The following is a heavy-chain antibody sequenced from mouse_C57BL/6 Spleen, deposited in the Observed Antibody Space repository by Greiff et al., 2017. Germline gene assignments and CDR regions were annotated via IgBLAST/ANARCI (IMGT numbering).Heavy chain of an antibody. D-gene: IGHD2-4*01. Sequence: QVQLQQSGPELVRPGVSVKISCKGSGYTFTDYAMHWVKQSHAKSLVWIGVISTYYGDASYNQKFKDKATMTEDKSCSTAYMELARLTSEDSAVDYCAREDDYGVFAYWGQGTLVTVSA. CDR2: ISTYYGDA. V-gene: IGHV1-67*01. CDR3: AREDDYGVFAY. CDR1: GYTFTDYA. J-gene: IGHJ3*01.